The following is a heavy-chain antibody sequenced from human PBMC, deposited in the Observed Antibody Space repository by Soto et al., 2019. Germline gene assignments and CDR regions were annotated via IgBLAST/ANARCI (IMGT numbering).Heavy chain of an antibody. J-gene: IGHJ4*02. Sequence: EVQLVESGGGLVQPGGSLRLSCAASGFNFKTYSMNWVRQAPGKGLEWVSYISETSIAIYYRDSVKGRFTISRDNARNTLYLQMNSLRDEDTAVYYCATLQLGREEIVDSWGQGTLVTVSS. CDR1: GFNFKTYS. V-gene: IGHV3-48*02. CDR3: ATLQLGREEIVDS. CDR2: ISETSIAI. D-gene: IGHD1-1*01.